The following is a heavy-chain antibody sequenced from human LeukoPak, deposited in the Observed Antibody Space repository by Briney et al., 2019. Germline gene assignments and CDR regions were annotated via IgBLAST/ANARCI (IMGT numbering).Heavy chain of an antibody. CDR1: GFTFSNYY. CDR3: ARAVERSLDY. J-gene: IGHJ4*02. CDR2: ISSTDSTM. Sequence: GGSLRLSCAASGFTFSNYYMTWLRQAPGKGLEWVSYISSTDSTMYYADSVKGLFTISRDNTKNSLFLQMNSLRAEDTAMYYCARAVERSLDYWGQGTLVTVSS. V-gene: IGHV3-11*01.